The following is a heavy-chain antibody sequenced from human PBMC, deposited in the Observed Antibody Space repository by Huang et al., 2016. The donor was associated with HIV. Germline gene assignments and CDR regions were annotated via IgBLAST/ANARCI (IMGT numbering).Heavy chain of an antibody. J-gene: IGHJ4*02. CDR3: AKGSEQSLTGPKYQYYFDY. Sequence: EVQLLESGGGLVQPGGVLRLSCAASIFTFSPSAMSWFRQAPGKGLEWCSGISGSGSSTYYADSVKGRFTISRDNSRNTLYLQMKSLRVEDTAIYYCAKGSEQSLTGPKYQYYFDYWGQGTLVTVSS. V-gene: IGHV3-23*01. CDR1: IFTFSPSA. D-gene: IGHD3-3*01. CDR2: ISGSGSST.